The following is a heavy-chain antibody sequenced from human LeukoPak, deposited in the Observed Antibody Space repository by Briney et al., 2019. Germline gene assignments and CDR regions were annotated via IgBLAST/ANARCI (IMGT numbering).Heavy chain of an antibody. Sequence: SETLSLTCTVSGGSISSYYWSWIRQPPGKGLEWIGYIYYSGSTNYNPSLKSRVTISVDTSKNQFSLKLSSVTAADTAVYYCARIHLYSSGWYIFDYWGQGTLVTVSS. J-gene: IGHJ4*02. CDR3: ARIHLYSSGWYIFDY. CDR1: GGSISSYY. V-gene: IGHV4-59*08. D-gene: IGHD6-19*01. CDR2: IYYSGST.